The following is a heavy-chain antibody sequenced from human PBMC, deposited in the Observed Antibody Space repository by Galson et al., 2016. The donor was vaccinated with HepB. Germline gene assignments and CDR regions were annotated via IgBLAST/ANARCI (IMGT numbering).Heavy chain of an antibody. CDR3: ASQTYKMYKKTWYFY. J-gene: IGHJ4*02. V-gene: IGHV4-34*01. CDR1: GGSFSAYY. D-gene: IGHD1-14*01. CDR2: INHGGST. Sequence: SETLSLTCAVSGGSFSAYYWSWIRQPPGKGLEWIGEINHGGSTNYNPSLKSRVTISVDTSKNQFSLKLSSVTAADTAVYYCASQTYKMYKKTWYFYWGQGTLVTVSS.